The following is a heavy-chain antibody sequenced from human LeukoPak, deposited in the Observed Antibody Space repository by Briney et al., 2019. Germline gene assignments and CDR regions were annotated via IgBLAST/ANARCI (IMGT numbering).Heavy chain of an antibody. J-gene: IGHJ4*02. V-gene: IGHV4-39*01. CDR1: GGSISSSSYY. CDR3: ARLATTRIAVAGMFTRYFDY. CDR2: IYYSGST. Sequence: SETLSLTCTVSGGSISSSSYYWGWIRQPPGKGLEWIGSIYYSGSTYYNPSLKSRVTISVDTSKNQFSLKLSSVTAADTAVYYCARLATTRIAVAGMFTRYFDYWGQGTLVTVSS. D-gene: IGHD6-19*01.